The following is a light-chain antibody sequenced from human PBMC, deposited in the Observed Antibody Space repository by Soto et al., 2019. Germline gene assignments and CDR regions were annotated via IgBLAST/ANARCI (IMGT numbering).Light chain of an antibody. J-gene: IGLJ1*01. Sequence: QSALTQPASVSGSPGQSVTISCTGSSSAGIAFNYVSWYQQHPDKAPKLMIYEVDYRASGVSNRFSGSKSGNTASLTISGLQPEDEADYYCSSYSTSTTPYVFGTGTKLTVL. V-gene: IGLV2-14*01. CDR3: SSYSTSTTPYV. CDR2: EVD. CDR1: SSAGIAFNY.